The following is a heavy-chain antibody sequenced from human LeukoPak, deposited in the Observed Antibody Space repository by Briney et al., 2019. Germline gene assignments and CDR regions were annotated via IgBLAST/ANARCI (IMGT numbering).Heavy chain of an antibody. Sequence: SETLSLTCTVSGGSISSYYWSWIRQPPGKGLEWIGYIYYSGSTNYNPSLKSRVTISVDTSKNQFSLKLSSVTAADTAVYYCARGDIVVVPAAIGGLFDYWGQGTLVTVSS. D-gene: IGHD2-2*02. CDR2: IYYSGST. CDR1: GGSISSYY. J-gene: IGHJ4*02. CDR3: ARGDIVVVPAAIGGLFDY. V-gene: IGHV4-59*01.